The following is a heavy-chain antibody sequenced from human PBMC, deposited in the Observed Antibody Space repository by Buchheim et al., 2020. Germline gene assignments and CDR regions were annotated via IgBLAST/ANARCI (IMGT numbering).Heavy chain of an antibody. J-gene: IGHJ4*02. D-gene: IGHD6-19*01. CDR2: IAQTGDSK. CDR3: ARDMYSSDYYIKTFDS. CDR1: GFTFKSYA. Sequence: QVQLVESGGGVVQPGRSLRLSCAASGFTFKSYAMYWVCQVPGLGLQWVAAIAQTGDSKYFADSVRGRFTISRDNSKNTVYLEMSSLKVEDTALYYCARDMYSSDYYIKTFDSWGQGT. V-gene: IGHV3-30-3*01.